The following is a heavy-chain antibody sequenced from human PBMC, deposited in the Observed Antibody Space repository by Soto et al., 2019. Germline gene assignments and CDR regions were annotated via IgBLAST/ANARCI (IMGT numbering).Heavy chain of an antibody. CDR2: IIPIFGTA. V-gene: IGHV1-69*12. CDR1: GGTFSSYA. Sequence: QVQLVQSGAEVKKPGSSVKVSCRASGGTFSSYAFSWVRQAPGQGLEWMGGIIPIFGTAIYAQKFQGRVTITADESTSTAYMELSSLRSEDTAVYYCAEAYCGGDCYFESGGDYYFGMDVWGQGTTVTVSS. D-gene: IGHD2-21*02. CDR3: AEAYCGGDCYFESGGDYYFGMDV. J-gene: IGHJ6*02.